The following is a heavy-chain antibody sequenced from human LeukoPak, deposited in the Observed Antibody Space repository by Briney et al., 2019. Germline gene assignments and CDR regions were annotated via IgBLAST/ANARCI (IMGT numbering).Heavy chain of an antibody. J-gene: IGHJ5*02. Sequence: GASVKVSCKVSGSTLTELSMHWVRQAPGGGLEWMGGLDPEDGEPIYAQKFQGRVTMTEDTSTDTVHMELSSLRSEDTAVYYCATDFLGFDPWGQGTLVTVSS. D-gene: IGHD2/OR15-2a*01. CDR2: LDPEDGEP. CDR1: GSTLTELS. V-gene: IGHV1-24*01. CDR3: ATDFLGFDP.